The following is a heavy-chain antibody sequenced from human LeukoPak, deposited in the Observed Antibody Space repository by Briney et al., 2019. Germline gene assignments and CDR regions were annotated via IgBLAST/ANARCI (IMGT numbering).Heavy chain of an antibody. V-gene: IGHV4-39*01. CDR1: GGSISSSSYY. D-gene: IGHD2-2*01. CDR3: ARHKAGVVVPAYYFDY. CDR2: IYYSGST. Sequence: KTSETLSLTCTVSGGSISSSSYYWGWIRQPPGKGLEWIGSIYYSGSTYYNPSLKSRVTISVDTSKDQFSLKLSSVTAADTAVYYCARHKAGVVVPAYYFDYWAREPWSPSPQ. J-gene: IGHJ4*02.